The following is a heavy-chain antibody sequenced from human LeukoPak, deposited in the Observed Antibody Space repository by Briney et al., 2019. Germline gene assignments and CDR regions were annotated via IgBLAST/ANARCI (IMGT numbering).Heavy chain of an antibody. CDR1: GGSISSYY. D-gene: IGHD1-26*01. CDR2: IYYSGST. Sequence: SETLSLTCTVSGGSISSYYWSWIRQPPGKGLEWIGYIYYSGSTNYNPSLKSRVTISVDTSKNQFSLKLSSVTAADTAVYYCARVDSGGYYSDIDYWGQGTLVTVSS. CDR3: ARVDSGGYYSDIDY. J-gene: IGHJ4*02. V-gene: IGHV4-59*01.